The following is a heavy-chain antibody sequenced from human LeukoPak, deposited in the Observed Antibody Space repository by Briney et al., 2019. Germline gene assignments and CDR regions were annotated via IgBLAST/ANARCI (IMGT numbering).Heavy chain of an antibody. D-gene: IGHD3-22*01. CDR2: MSYDGTNI. CDR1: GFILSNFA. CDR3: ARAPSYYYDSSGNPNGGIDP. Sequence: PGRSLRLSCAASGFILSNFAMHWVRQAPGKGLEWVAVMSYDGTNIYYADSVKGRFTISRDNSKNTLYLQMNSLRIEDTAVYYCARAPSYYYDSSGNPNGGIDPWGQGTLVTVSS. J-gene: IGHJ5*02. V-gene: IGHV3-30-3*01.